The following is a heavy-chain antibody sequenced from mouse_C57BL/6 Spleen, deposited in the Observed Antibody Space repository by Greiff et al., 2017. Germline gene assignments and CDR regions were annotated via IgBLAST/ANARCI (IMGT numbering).Heavy chain of an antibody. CDR2: INPNNGGT. D-gene: IGHD1-1*01. Sequence: VQLQQSGPELVKPGASVKIPCKASGYTFTDYNMDWVKQSHGKSLEWIGDINPNNGGTIYNQKFKGKATLTVDKSSSTAYMELRSLTSEDTAVYYCAKWGLLRYAFWDYWGQGTTLTVSS. V-gene: IGHV1-18*01. J-gene: IGHJ2*01. CDR1: GYTFTDYN. CDR3: AKWGLLRYAFWDY.